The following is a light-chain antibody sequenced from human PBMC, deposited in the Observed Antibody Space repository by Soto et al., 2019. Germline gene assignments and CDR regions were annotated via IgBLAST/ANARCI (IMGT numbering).Light chain of an antibody. J-gene: IGKJ1*01. V-gene: IGKV4-1*01. CDR3: QQYYNTPWT. Sequence: DIVMTQSPDSLAVSLGERATINCKSSQSILHSSNNKNYLAWYQQKPGQPPKLLLYWASTRESGVPDRFSGSGSGADFTLTISSLQAEDVAAYYCQQYYNTPWTFGQGTEVEIK. CDR2: WAS. CDR1: QSILHSSNNKNY.